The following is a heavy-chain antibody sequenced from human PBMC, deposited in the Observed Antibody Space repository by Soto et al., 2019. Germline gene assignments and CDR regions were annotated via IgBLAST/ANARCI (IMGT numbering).Heavy chain of an antibody. V-gene: IGHV1-18*01. CDR1: GYTFNRYG. Sequence: GASVKVSCKASGYTFNRYGISWVRQAPGQGLEWMGWISAYNGNTDYAEKLQGRVTMTTDTSTSTAYMELRSLRSDDTAVYYCARASSAYEGAYWGQGTLVTVSS. CDR3: ARASSAYEGAY. D-gene: IGHD5-12*01. J-gene: IGHJ4*02. CDR2: ISAYNGNT.